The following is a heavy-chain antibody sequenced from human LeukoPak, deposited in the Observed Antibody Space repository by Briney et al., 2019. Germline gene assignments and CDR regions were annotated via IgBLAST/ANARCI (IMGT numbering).Heavy chain of an antibody. CDR2: IIPFFGTA. D-gene: IGHD6-13*01. Sequence: GASVKVSCKASGGSFSSYSISWVRQTPGQGLEWMGRIIPFFGTANYAQKFQGRVTIPTDESTSTAYMELSSLRSEDTAVYYCARFVAAACYFDFWGQGTLVTVSS. J-gene: IGHJ4*02. CDR1: GGSFSSYS. CDR3: ARFVAAACYFDF. V-gene: IGHV1-69*05.